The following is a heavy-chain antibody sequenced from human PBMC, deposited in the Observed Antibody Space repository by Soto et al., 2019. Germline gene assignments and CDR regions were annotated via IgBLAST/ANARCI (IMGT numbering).Heavy chain of an antibody. CDR3: EGGTFAGDASEL. Sequence: GGSLRLSCVASGFNFRDYGMHWVRQAPGKGLEWVAVMSHDGSYKDYAESVKGRFTISRDNSKKTLYLQMSSLTDEDTALYYCEGGTFAGDASELWGQGTMVTVSS. CDR2: MSHDGSYK. V-gene: IGHV3-30*03. J-gene: IGHJ3*01. CDR1: GFNFRDYG.